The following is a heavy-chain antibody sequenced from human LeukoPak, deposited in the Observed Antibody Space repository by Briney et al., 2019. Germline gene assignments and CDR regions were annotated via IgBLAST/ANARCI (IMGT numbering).Heavy chain of an antibody. Sequence: GASVKVSCKASGYTFTSYGISWARQAPGQGLEWMGWISAYNGNTNYAQKLQGRVTMTTDTSTSTAYMELRSLRSDDTAVYYCARARIAARPGWFDPWGQGTLVTVSS. D-gene: IGHD6-6*01. CDR2: ISAYNGNT. CDR1: GYTFTSYG. CDR3: ARARIAARPGWFDP. V-gene: IGHV1-18*01. J-gene: IGHJ5*02.